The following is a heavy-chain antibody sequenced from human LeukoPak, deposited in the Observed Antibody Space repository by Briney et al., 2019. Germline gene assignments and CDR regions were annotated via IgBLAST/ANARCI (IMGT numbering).Heavy chain of an antibody. CDR1: GFTVSSNY. J-gene: IGHJ3*02. CDR3: CSTTTVVTPTPDAFDI. D-gene: IGHD4-23*01. CDR2: IYSGGST. Sequence: PGGSLRLSCAASGFTVSSNYMSWVRQAPGKGLEWVSVIYSGGSTYYADSVKGRFTISRDSSKNTLYLQMNSLRAEDTAVYYCCSTTTVVTPTPDAFDIWGQGTMVTVSS. V-gene: IGHV3-66*01.